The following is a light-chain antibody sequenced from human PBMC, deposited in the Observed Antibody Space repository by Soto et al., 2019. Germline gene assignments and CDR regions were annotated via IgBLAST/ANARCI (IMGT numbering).Light chain of an antibody. Sequence: QSALTQPPSVSGAPGQRVIISCTGSSSNIGAGYDVHWYQQLPGTAPKLLIYGNNNRPSGVPDRFSASKSGTSASLAITGLQAEDEADFYCQSYDNSLSVLFGGGTKVTVL. V-gene: IGLV1-40*01. CDR2: GNN. CDR1: SSNIGAGYD. J-gene: IGLJ2*01. CDR3: QSYDNSLSVL.